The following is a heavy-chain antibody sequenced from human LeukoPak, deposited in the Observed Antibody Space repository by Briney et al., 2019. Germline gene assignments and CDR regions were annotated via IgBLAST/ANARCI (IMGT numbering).Heavy chain of an antibody. CDR3: TTYGSGRKFDY. CDR2: IESKTDSGTT. D-gene: IGHD3-10*01. Sequence: GGSLRLSCAASGFGFSDAWMSWVRQIPGKGLEWVGRIESKTDSGTTDYAAPVKGRFTISRDDSTNTLYLQMNSLKSEDTAVYYCTTYGSGRKFDYWGQGILVTVSS. CDR1: GFGFSDAW. V-gene: IGHV3-15*04. J-gene: IGHJ4*02.